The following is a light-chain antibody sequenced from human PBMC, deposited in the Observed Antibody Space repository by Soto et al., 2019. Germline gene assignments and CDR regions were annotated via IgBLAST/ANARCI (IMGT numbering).Light chain of an antibody. J-gene: IGKJ1*01. CDR1: QSVSSY. Sequence: EIVLTQSPATLSLSPGERATLSCRASQSVSSYLAWYQQKPGQAPRLLIYDASNRATGIPARFSGSGSGTDFTRTISSLEPEDFAVYYCQQRSNWPRTFGQGTKVEIQ. CDR2: DAS. CDR3: QQRSNWPRT. V-gene: IGKV3-11*01.